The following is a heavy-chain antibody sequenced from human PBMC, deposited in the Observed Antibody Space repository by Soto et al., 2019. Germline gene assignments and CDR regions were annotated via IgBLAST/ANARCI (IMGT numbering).Heavy chain of an antibody. V-gene: IGHV4-34*01. CDR3: ARSAYGSGNDY. Sequence: SETQSLTCAVYGGSFSCYDLSWIRQPPGKGLEWIGEINHSGSTNYNPSLKSRVTISVDTSKNQFSLKLSSVTAADTAVYYCARSAYGSGNDYWGQGTLVTVSS. J-gene: IGHJ4*02. D-gene: IGHD3-10*01. CDR1: GGSFSCYD. CDR2: INHSGST.